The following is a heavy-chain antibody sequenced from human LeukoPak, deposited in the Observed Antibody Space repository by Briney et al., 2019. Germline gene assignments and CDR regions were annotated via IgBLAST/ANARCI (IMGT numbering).Heavy chain of an antibody. V-gene: IGHV3-23*01. Sequence: GGSLRLSCAASGFTFSSYAMNWVRQAPGKGLEWVSAISGGGDITYYAGSVKGRFTISRDNSKNTLYLQVSSLRADDTAVYYCAKAHSGSFYSGIHWGQGTLVTVSS. CDR3: AKAHSGSFYSGIH. CDR1: GFTFSSYA. D-gene: IGHD1-26*01. CDR2: ISGGGDIT. J-gene: IGHJ4*02.